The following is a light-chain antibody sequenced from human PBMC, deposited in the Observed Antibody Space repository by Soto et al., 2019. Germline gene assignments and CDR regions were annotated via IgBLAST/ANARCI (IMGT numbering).Light chain of an antibody. V-gene: IGLV1-44*01. CDR1: NSNIGKNT. CDR2: SDT. J-gene: IGLJ7*01. Sequence: QAVVSQEPSVSGTPGQRVAKACSGGNSNIGKNTVNWYRQVPGTAPQLLIYSDTLRSFGIPDRFSASKSDTSASLAIGGLQSDDEALYFCAAWDDSLNGLVFGGGTQLTVL. CDR3: AAWDDSLNGLV.